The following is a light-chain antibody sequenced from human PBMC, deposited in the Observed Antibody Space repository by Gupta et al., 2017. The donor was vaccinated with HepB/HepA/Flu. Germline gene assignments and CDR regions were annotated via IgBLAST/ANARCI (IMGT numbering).Light chain of an antibody. J-gene: IGLJ2*01. Sequence: QSVLTQPPSVSGAPGQRVTIPCPGSSSNIGAGYDVHWYQQLPGTAPKLLIYGNSNRPSGVPDRFSGSKSGTSASLAITGLQAEDEADYYCQSYDSSLSGSNVFGGGTKLTVL. CDR3: QSYDSSLSGSNV. CDR1: SSNIGAGYD. V-gene: IGLV1-40*01. CDR2: GNS.